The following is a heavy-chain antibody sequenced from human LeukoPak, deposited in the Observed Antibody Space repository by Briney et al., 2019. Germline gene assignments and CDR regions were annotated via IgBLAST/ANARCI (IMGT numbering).Heavy chain of an antibody. J-gene: IGHJ3*02. CDR1: GFTFSSYS. D-gene: IGHD1-26*01. CDR3: ARDRVGVGFSGAFDI. V-gene: IGHV3-21*01. Sequence: PGGSLRLSCAASGFTFSSYSMNWVRQAPGKGLEWVSSISSSSSYIYYADSVKGRLTISRDNAKNSLYLQMNSLRAEDTAVYYCARDRVGVGFSGAFDIWGQGTMVTVSS. CDR2: ISSSSSYI.